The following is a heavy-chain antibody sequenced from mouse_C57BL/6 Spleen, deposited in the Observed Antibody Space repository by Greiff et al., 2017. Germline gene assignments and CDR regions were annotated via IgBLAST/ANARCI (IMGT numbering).Heavy chain of an antibody. CDR2: ISYDGSN. CDR3: ARSLYDYAFDY. D-gene: IGHD2-4*01. Sequence: ESGPGLVKPSQSLSLTCSVTGYSITSGYYWNWIRQFPGNKLEWMGYISYDGSNNYNPALKNRISITRDTSQNQFFLKLNSVPTEDTATYYCARSLYDYAFDYWGQGTTLTVSS. J-gene: IGHJ2*01. V-gene: IGHV3-6*01. CDR1: GYSITSGYY.